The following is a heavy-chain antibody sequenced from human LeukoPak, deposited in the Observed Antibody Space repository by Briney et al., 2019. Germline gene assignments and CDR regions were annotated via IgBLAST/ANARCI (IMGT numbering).Heavy chain of an antibody. J-gene: IGHJ4*02. D-gene: IGHD6-19*01. Sequence: GGSLRLSCAASGFTFSSYGMHWVRQAPGKGLEWVAFIRYDGSNKYYADSVKGRFTISRDNSKNTLYLQMNSLRAEDTAVYYCAKDRRSSSGWYFDYWGQGTLVTVSS. V-gene: IGHV3-30*02. CDR2: IRYDGSNK. CDR1: GFTFSSYG. CDR3: AKDRRSSSGWYFDY.